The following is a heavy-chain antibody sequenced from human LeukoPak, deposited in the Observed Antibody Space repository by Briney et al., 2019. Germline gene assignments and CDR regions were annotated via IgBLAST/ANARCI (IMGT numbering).Heavy chain of an antibody. D-gene: IGHD3-22*01. CDR1: GFTFSSYW. V-gene: IGHV3-7*01. CDR3: ARDRGGYSPEN. J-gene: IGHJ4*02. Sequence: GGSLRLSCAASGFTFSSYWMSWVRQAPGKGLEWVANIKQDGSEKYYVDSVKGRFTISRDNAKNSLYLQTNSLRAEDTAVYYCARDRGGYSPENWGQGTLVTVSS. CDR2: IKQDGSEK.